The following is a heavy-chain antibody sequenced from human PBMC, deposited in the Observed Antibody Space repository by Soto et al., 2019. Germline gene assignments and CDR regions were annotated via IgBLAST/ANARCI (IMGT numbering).Heavy chain of an antibody. Sequence: ASVKVSCKASGYTFTSYGISWVRRAPGQGLEWMGWISAYNGNTNYAQKLQGRVTMTTDTSTSTAYMELRSLRSDDTAVYYCARDPGGGWYGNYYYYYGMDVWGQGTTVTVSS. V-gene: IGHV1-18*04. CDR1: GYTFTSYG. J-gene: IGHJ6*02. D-gene: IGHD6-19*01. CDR2: ISAYNGNT. CDR3: ARDPGGGWYGNYYYYYGMDV.